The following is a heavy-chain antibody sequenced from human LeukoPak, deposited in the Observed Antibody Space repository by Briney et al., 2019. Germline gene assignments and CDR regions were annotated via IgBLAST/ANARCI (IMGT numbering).Heavy chain of an antibody. V-gene: IGHV4-34*01. J-gene: IGHJ6*02. Sequence: KPSETLSLTCAVYGGSFSGYYWSWIRQPPGKGLEWIGEINHSGSTNYNPSLKSRVTISVDTSKNQFSLKLSSVTAADTAVYYCARMWSRRYSYGPYYYYGMDVWGQGTTVTVSS. CDR1: GGSFSGYY. CDR3: ARMWSRRYSYGPYYYYGMDV. CDR2: INHSGST. D-gene: IGHD5-18*01.